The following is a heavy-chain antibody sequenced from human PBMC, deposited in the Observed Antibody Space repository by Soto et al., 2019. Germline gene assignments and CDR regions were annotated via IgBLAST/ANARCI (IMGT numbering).Heavy chain of an antibody. J-gene: IGHJ4*02. V-gene: IGHV3-53*01. CDR1: GFTVSSTY. CDR3: ARGGIGMVRTFDH. CDR2: IFSSGES. Sequence: PWGSLRLSCASSGFTVSSTYMSWVRQAPGKGLEWVSIIFSSGESFYADSVKGRLTISRDSSDNTVYLQMNSLKAEDTAVYYWARGGIGMVRTFDHWGQGTLVTVSS. D-gene: IGHD3-10*01.